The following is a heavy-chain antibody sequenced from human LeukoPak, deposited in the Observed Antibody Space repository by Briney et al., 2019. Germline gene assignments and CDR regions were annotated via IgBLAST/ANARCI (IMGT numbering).Heavy chain of an antibody. J-gene: IGHJ5*02. CDR2: IYTSGST. V-gene: IGHV4-61*02. CDR1: GGSISSGTYY. CDR3: ARGVGGSCSGGSCYSGPNWFDP. D-gene: IGHD2-15*01. Sequence: PSETLSLTCTGSGGSISSGTYYWSWIRQPAGKGLEWIGRIYTSGSTNYNPSLKSRVTIAVDRSKNQFSLKLSSVTAADTAEYYCARGVGGSCSGGSCYSGPNWFDPWGQGTLVTVSS.